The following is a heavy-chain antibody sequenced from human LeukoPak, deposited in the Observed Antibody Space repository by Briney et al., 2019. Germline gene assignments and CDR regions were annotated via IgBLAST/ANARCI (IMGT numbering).Heavy chain of an antibody. CDR1: GGSISSYY. J-gene: IGHJ4*02. D-gene: IGHD6-19*01. CDR2: IYYSGST. CDR3: ARGVPGIAVAGLDY. V-gene: IGHV4-59*08. Sequence: PPETLSLTCTVSGGSISSYYWSWIRQPPGKGLEWIGYIYYSGSTNYNPSLKSRVTISVDTSKNQFSLKLSSVTAADTAVYYCARGVPGIAVAGLDYWGQGTLVTVSS.